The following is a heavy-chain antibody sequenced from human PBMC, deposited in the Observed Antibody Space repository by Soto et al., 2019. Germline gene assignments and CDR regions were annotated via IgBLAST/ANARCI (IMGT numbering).Heavy chain of an antibody. CDR3: AKLVRDDVRRSDLDH. J-gene: IGHJ4*02. V-gene: IGHV4-39*01. D-gene: IGHD3-10*02. CDR1: CDSIPASYSN. Sequence: LSPTWTVSCDSIPASYSNWAWILHPPGKGLEWIGTFYYSGTTSQNPPLRSRITISGDTSRNQFSLKLRPVTAADSGVYYCAKLVRDDVRRSDLDHWGQGTLVTVSS. CDR2: FYYSGTT.